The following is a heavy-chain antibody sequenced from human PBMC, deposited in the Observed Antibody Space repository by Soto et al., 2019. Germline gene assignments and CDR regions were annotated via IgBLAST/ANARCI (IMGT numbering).Heavy chain of an antibody. CDR3: ARHTSTVTHNWFDP. CDR2: IYYSGST. CDR1: GGSISSSSYY. J-gene: IGHJ5*02. V-gene: IGHV4-39*01. Sequence: PSETLSLTCTVSGGSISSSSYYWGWIRQPPGKGLEWIGSIYYSGSTYYNPSLKSRVTISVDTSKNQFSLKMSSVTAADTAVYYCARHTSTVTHNWFDPWGQRTLVTVSS. D-gene: IGHD4-17*01.